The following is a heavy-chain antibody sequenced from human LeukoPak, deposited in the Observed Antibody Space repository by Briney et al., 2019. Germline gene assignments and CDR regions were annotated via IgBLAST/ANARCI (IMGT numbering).Heavy chain of an antibody. V-gene: IGHV4-38-2*02. J-gene: IGHJ4*02. CDR2: IYHSGST. Sequence: SETLSLTCTVSGYSISSGYYWGWIRQPPGKGLEWIGSIYHSGSTYYNPSLKSRVTISVDTSKNQFSLKLSSVTAADTAMYYCASVGRYSSGWYFDYWGQGTLVTVSS. CDR3: ASVGRYSSGWYFDY. CDR1: GYSISSGYY. D-gene: IGHD6-19*01.